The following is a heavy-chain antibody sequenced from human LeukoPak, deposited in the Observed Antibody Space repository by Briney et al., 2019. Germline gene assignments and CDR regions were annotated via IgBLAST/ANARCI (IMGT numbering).Heavy chain of an antibody. D-gene: IGHD2-8*01. V-gene: IGHV4-59*08. CDR1: GVSISNYY. J-gene: IGHJ3*02. Sequence: SETLSLTCSVSGVSISNYYWSWIRQPPGKGLEWIGYIYYSGSTYYNPSLKSRVTISVDTSKNQFSLKLSSVTAADTAVYYCARSMGPYDAFDIWGQGTMVTVSS. CDR3: ARSMGPYDAFDI. CDR2: IYYSGST.